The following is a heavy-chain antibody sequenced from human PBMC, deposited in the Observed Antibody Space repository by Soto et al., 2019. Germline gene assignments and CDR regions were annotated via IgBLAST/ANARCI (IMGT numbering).Heavy chain of an antibody. CDR3: ARVRGETVAAYYYMDV. V-gene: IGHV3-7*01. CDR1: GFTFSSYW. D-gene: IGHD6-19*01. J-gene: IGHJ6*03. Sequence: GGSLRLSCAASGFTFSSYWMSWVRQAPGKGLEWVANIKQDGSEKYYVDSVKGRFTISRDNAKNSLYLQMNSLRAEDTAVYYCARVRGETVAAYYYMDVWGKGTTVTVSS. CDR2: IKQDGSEK.